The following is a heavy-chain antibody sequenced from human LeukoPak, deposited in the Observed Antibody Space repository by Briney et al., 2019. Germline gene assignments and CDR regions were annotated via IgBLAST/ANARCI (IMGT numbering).Heavy chain of an antibody. CDR3: ARESQRRGVVRGVVFDY. V-gene: IGHV4-61*01. J-gene: IGHJ4*02. CDR2: IYYSGST. D-gene: IGHD3-10*01. Sequence: SETLSLTCTVSGGSVSSGSYYWSWIRQPPGKGLEWIGYIYYSGSTNYNPSLKSRVTISVDTSKNQFSLKLSSVTAADTAVYYCARESQRRGVVRGVVFDYWGQGTLVTVSS. CDR1: GGSVSSGSYY.